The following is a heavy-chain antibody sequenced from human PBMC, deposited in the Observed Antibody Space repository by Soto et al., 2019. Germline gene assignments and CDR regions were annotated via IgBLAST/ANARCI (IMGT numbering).Heavy chain of an antibody. CDR3: ARVPHGGYCSGGSCYVP. J-gene: IGHJ5*02. Sequence: EVQLVESGGGLVQPGGSLRLSCAASGFTFSSYSMNWVRQAPGKGLEWVSYISSSSSTIYYADSVKGRFTISRDNAKNSLYLQRNSLRDEDTAVYYCARVPHGGYCSGGSCYVPWGQGTLVTVSS. V-gene: IGHV3-48*02. CDR2: ISSSSSTI. CDR1: GFTFSSYS. D-gene: IGHD2-15*01.